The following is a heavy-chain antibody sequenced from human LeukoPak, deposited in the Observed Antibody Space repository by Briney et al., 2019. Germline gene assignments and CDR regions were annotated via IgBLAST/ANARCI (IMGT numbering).Heavy chain of an antibody. D-gene: IGHD3-22*01. J-gene: IGHJ4*02. CDR2: INPNSGGT. Sequence: ASVKVSCKASGYTFTGYYMHWVRQAPGQGLEWMGWINPNSGGTNYAQKFQGRVTMTRDTSISTAYMELSRLRSDDTAVYYCARDYYDSSGYYIYWGQGTLVTVSS. CDR3: ARDYYDSSGYYIY. CDR1: GYTFTGYY. V-gene: IGHV1-2*02.